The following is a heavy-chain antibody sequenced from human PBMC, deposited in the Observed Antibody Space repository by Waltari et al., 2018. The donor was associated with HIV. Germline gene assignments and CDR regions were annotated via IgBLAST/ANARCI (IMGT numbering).Heavy chain of an antibody. CDR2: INPSNGAT. CDR3: ARAPKTWVQLTSSGGLDV. Sequence: VQLVQSGAEVRKPGASVTVSCEASGYTFVTYFLHWVRQAPGQGLEWMGVINPSNGATTYSQKVSVGVSMTTNMSADVVFMELRGLIPDDTAVYFCARAPKTWVQLTSSGGLDVWGQGTTVVVSS. V-gene: IGHV1-46*03. CDR1: GYTFVTYF. J-gene: IGHJ6*02. D-gene: IGHD3-10*01.